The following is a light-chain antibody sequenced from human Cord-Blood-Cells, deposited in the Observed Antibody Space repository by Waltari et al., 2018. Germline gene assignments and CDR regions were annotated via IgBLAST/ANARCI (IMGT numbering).Light chain of an antibody. CDR2: WAS. CDR3: QQYYSTPWT. Sequence: DIVMTQSPDSLAVSLGERATINCKSSQSVLYSSNNKNYLAWYQQKPGQPPKPLIYWASTRESGVPDRFSGSGSGTDFTLTSSSLQAGDVAGYYCQQYYSTPWTFGQGTKVEIK. CDR1: QSVLYSSNNKNY. V-gene: IGKV4-1*01. J-gene: IGKJ1*01.